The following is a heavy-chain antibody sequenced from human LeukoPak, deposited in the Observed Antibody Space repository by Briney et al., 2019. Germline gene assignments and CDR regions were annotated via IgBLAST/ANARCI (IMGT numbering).Heavy chain of an antibody. J-gene: IGHJ6*02. CDR1: GYTLTELS. CDR2: FDPEDGET. CDR3: ATINWSGYYTAYGHYGMDV. Sequence: ASVEVSCKVSGYTLTELSMHWVRQAPGKGLEWMGGFDPEDGETIYAQKFQGRVTMTEDTSTDTAYMELSSLRSEDTAVYYCATINWSGYYTAYGHYGMDVWGQGTTVTVSS. D-gene: IGHD3-3*01. V-gene: IGHV1-24*01.